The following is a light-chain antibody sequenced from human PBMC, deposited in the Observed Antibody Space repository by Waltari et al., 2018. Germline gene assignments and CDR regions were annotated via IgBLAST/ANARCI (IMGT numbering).Light chain of an antibody. V-gene: IGLV1-44*01. CDR2: SNN. CDR3: AAWDDSLNGWV. J-gene: IGLJ3*02. Sequence: QSVLTQPPSASGTPGQRVTLSCSGSSSNLGSNTVNWYQQHPGTAPKLLIYSNNQRPSGVPDRFSGSKSGTSASLAISGLQSEDEADYYCAAWDDSLNGWVFGGGTKLTVL. CDR1: SSNLGSNT.